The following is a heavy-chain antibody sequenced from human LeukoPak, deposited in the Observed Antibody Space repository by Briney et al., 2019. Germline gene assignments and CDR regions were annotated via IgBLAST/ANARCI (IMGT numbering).Heavy chain of an antibody. CDR2: ISSSSSYI. V-gene: IGHV3-21*01. D-gene: IGHD3-10*01. Sequence: GRSLRLSCAASGFTFSSYAMHWVRQAPGKGLEWVSSISSSSSYIYYADSVKGRFTISRDNAKNSLYLQMNSLRAEDAAVYYCAGGSGSYYYGMDVWGQGTTVTVSS. CDR1: GFTFSSYA. J-gene: IGHJ6*02. CDR3: AGGSGSYYYGMDV.